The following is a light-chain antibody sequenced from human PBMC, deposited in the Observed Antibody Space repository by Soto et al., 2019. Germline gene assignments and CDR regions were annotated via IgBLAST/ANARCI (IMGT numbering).Light chain of an antibody. Sequence: EIVLTQSPATLSLSPGERATLSCRASRSFASSYLAWYQHKPGQATRLLIYAASSRATGIPDRVIGSGSGTDFTLTISSLEPDASAVYYCHHYDSSPPYTFGQGTKLEIK. CDR3: HHYDSSPPYT. CDR2: AAS. CDR1: RSFASSY. J-gene: IGKJ2*01. V-gene: IGKV3-20*01.